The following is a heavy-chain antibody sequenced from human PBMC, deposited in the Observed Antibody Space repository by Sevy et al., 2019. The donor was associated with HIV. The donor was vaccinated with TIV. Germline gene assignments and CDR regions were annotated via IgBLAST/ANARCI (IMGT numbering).Heavy chain of an antibody. CDR2: IKQDEGQK. Sequence: GGSLRLSCAASGFTFSKYWMGWVRQAPGKGLEWVANIKQDEGQKYYVDSVKGRVTISRDNAKNSLYLQMNSLRAEDTAVYFCARDDGNYYFHYWGQGTLVTVSS. CDR1: GFTFSKYW. D-gene: IGHD1-7*01. J-gene: IGHJ4*02. CDR3: ARDDGNYYFHY. V-gene: IGHV3-7*01.